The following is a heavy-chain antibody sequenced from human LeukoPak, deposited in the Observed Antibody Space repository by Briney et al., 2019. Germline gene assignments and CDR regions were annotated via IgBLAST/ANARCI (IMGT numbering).Heavy chain of an antibody. Sequence: GGSLRLSCAASGFTFDDYAMHWVRQAPGKGLEWVSGISWNSGSIGYADSVKGRLTISRDNAKNSLYLQMNSLRAEDTALYYCAKDIGDWGQGTLVTVSS. D-gene: IGHD3-10*01. J-gene: IGHJ1*01. CDR3: AKDIGD. CDR1: GFTFDDYA. V-gene: IGHV3-9*01. CDR2: ISWNSGSI.